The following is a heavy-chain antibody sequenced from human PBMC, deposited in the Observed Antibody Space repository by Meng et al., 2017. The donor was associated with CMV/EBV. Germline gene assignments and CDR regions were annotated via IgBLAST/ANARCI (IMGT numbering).Heavy chain of an antibody. Sequence: QVQLQESGPGLGQPPAALSPTCPVSGGSISSFYWSWIRQPAGKGLEWIGRIYTSGSTNYNPSLKSRVTMSVDTSKNQFSLKLSSVTAADTAVYYCARDLMNCSSTSCANWFDPWGQGTLVTVSS. CDR2: IYTSGST. CDR1: GGSISSFY. V-gene: IGHV4-4*07. CDR3: ARDLMNCSSTSCANWFDP. J-gene: IGHJ5*02. D-gene: IGHD2-2*01.